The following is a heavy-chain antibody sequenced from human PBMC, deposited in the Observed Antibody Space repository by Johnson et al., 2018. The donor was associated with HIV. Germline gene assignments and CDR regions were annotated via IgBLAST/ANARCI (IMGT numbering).Heavy chain of an antibody. V-gene: IGHV3-30*04. CDR3: ALNWGAEGAFDI. J-gene: IGHJ3*02. Sequence: QVQLVESGGGVVQPGRSLRLSCAASGFTFSSYAMHLVRQAPGMGLEWVADISYDGRNKYYAASVKGRFTISRDNAKNSLYLQMNSLRAEDTAVYYCALNWGAEGAFDIWGQGTMVTVSS. CDR2: ISYDGRNK. CDR1: GFTFSSYA. D-gene: IGHD7-27*01.